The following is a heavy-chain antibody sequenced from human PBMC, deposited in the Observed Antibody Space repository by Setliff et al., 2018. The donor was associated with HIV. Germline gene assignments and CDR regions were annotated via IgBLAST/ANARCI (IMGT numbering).Heavy chain of an antibody. J-gene: IGHJ4*02. Sequence: PGGSLRLSCAASGFTFSSYSMNWVRQAPGKGLEWVSAISSGGEIMFYADSVKGRFTISRDNSKNTLYLQMISLRADDTAVYYCAKSLLVAGNDYGGQGTLVTVSS. CDR1: GFTFSSYS. D-gene: IGHD2-8*02. CDR3: AKSLLVAGNDY. V-gene: IGHV3-23*01. CDR2: ISSGGEIM.